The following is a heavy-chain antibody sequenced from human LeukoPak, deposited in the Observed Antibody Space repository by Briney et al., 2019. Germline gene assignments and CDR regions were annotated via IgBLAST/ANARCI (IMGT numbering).Heavy chain of an antibody. CDR2: ISYDGSNK. J-gene: IGHJ4*02. D-gene: IGHD5-12*01. CDR1: GFTFSSYA. Sequence: PGGSLRLSCAASGFTFSSYAMHWVRQAPPKALEWVAVISYDGSNKYYADSVKGRFTISRDNSKNTLYLQMNSLRAEHTAVYYCTRMFGQVPTIRPYFAYWGQGTLVTVSS. V-gene: IGHV3-30-3*01. CDR3: TRMFGQVPTIRPYFAY.